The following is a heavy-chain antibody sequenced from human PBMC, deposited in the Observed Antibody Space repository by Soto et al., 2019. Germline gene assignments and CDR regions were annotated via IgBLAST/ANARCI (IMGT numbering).Heavy chain of an antibody. CDR2: IYLGDSDT. V-gene: IGHV5-51*01. CDR1: GYSFTSYW. Sequence: GESLKVSYKGSGYSFTSYWIGWVRQMPGKGLEWMGIIYLGDSDTRYSPSFQGQVTISADKSISTAYLQWSSLKASDTAMYYCARLQAARPQYYGMDFWGQGTTVTVSS. CDR3: ARLQAARPQYYGMDF. J-gene: IGHJ6*02. D-gene: IGHD6-6*01.